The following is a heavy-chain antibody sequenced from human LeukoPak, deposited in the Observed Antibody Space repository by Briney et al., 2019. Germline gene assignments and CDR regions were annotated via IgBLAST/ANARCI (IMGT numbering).Heavy chain of an antibody. D-gene: IGHD2-15*01. CDR3: AGRPRCSGGSCYSTFFDY. CDR1: GYTFTGYN. J-gene: IGHJ4*02. V-gene: IGHV1-2*02. CDR2: INPNSGGT. Sequence: GASVKVSCKASGYTFTGYNMHWVRQAPGQGLEWMGWINPNSGGTNYAQKFQGRVTITRDTSISTAYMELSRLRSDDTAVYYCAGRPRCSGGSCYSTFFDYWGQGTLVTVSS.